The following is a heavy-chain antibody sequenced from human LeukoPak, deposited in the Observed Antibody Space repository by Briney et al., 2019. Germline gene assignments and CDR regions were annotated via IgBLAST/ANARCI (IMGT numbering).Heavy chain of an antibody. V-gene: IGHV4-34*01. Sequence: SETLSLTCAVYGGSFCGYYWSWLRQPPGKGREGIGELTHSGSTNYNPSLKSRVTIQVDTSKNVFPRKMSSVTAADAARYYCTTDWKLWGQGTLVTVSS. D-gene: IGHD1-1*01. CDR3: TTDWKL. J-gene: IGHJ4*02. CDR1: GGSFCGYY. CDR2: LTHSGST.